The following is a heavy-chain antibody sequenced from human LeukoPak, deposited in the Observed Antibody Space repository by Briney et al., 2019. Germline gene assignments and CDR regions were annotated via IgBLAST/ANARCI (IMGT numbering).Heavy chain of an antibody. CDR3: ARGAYYYGSGSYYRGPYYYMDV. D-gene: IGHD3-10*01. V-gene: IGHV1-18*01. CDR1: GYTFSDFG. Sequence: ASVKVSCETSGYTFSDFGMSWVRQAPGQGLEWMGWISAYNGDTNYAHNLQGRVTMTTDTSTSTAYMELSSLRSEDTAVYYCARGAYYYGSGSYYRGPYYYMDVWGKGTTVTVSS. J-gene: IGHJ6*03. CDR2: ISAYNGDT.